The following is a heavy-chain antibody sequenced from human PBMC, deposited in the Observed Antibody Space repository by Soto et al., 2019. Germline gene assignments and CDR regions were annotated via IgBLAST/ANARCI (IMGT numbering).Heavy chain of an antibody. CDR1: GGSISSGGYY. J-gene: IGHJ6*03. CDR2: IYYSGST. Sequence: QVQLQESGPGLVKPSQTLSLTCTVSGGSISSGGYYWSRIRQHPGKGLEWIGYIYYSGSTDYNPSLKSRVTISVDTSKNQFSLKLSSVTAADTAVYYCARGGTNTIFGVVIHYYYMDVWGKGTTVTVSS. CDR3: ARGGTNTIFGVVIHYYYMDV. V-gene: IGHV4-31*03. D-gene: IGHD3-3*01.